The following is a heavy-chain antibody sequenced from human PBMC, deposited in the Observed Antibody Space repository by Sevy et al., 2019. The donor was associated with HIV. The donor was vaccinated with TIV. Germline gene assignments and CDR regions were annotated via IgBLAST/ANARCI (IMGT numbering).Heavy chain of an antibody. CDR1: GFTFSSYA. CDR3: SKDRFLGWLFYYFDY. Sequence: GESLKISCAASGFTFSSYAMSWVRQAPGKGLEWVSAISGSGGSTYYADSVKGRFTISRDNSKNTLYLQMNSLRAEETAVYYCSKDRFLGWLFYYFDYWGQGTLVTVSS. CDR2: ISGSGGST. V-gene: IGHV3-23*01. D-gene: IGHD3-3*01. J-gene: IGHJ4*02.